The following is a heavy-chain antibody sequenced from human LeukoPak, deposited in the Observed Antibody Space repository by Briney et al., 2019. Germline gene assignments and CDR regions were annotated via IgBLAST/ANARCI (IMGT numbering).Heavy chain of an antibody. Sequence: GGSLRLSCAVSGITLSNYGMSWVRQAPGKGLEWVAGIGGSGGRTNYADSVKGRFTISRDNPKNTLYLQMNSLRAEDTAVYFCVKRGVVIRDILVGFHKEAYYFDSWGQGALVIVSS. J-gene: IGHJ4*02. D-gene: IGHD2-15*01. CDR2: IGGSGGRT. V-gene: IGHV3-23*01. CDR1: GITLSNYG. CDR3: VKRGVVIRDILVGFHKEAYYFDS.